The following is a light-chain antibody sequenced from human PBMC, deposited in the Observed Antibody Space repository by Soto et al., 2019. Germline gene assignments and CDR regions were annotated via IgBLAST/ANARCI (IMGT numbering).Light chain of an antibody. V-gene: IGLV2-11*01. CDR1: SSDVGAYNY. CDR3: CSYAGSSLWV. Sequence: QSALTQPRSVSGSPGQSVTISCTGTSSDVGAYNYVSWYQHHPGKAPKLVIYDVTKRPSGVPDRFAGSKSGNTASLTISGLQAEDEDDYYCCSYAGSSLWVFGGGTKVTVL. CDR2: DVT. J-gene: IGLJ3*02.